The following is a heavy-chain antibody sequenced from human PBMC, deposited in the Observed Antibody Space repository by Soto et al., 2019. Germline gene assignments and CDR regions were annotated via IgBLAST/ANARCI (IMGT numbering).Heavy chain of an antibody. CDR2: INSDGSST. V-gene: IGHV3-74*01. Sequence: EVQLVESGVGLVQPGGSLRLSCEASGFTFSTFWIHWVRQAPGKGLVWVSRINSDGSSTNYADSVKGRVTISRDNAKNTLYLQLNSLRPEDTAVYYCARDFEYWGQGTLVTVSS. CDR1: GFTFSTFW. CDR3: ARDFEY. J-gene: IGHJ4*02.